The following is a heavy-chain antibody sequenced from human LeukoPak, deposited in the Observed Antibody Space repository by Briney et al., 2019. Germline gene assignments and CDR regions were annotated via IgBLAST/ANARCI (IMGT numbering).Heavy chain of an antibody. CDR1: GFPLSIYG. CDR3: AKDPYGGTYPSYFDY. V-gene: IGHV3-30*02. J-gene: IGHJ4*02. D-gene: IGHD1-26*01. CDR2: LRYDGSTA. Sequence: GGSLRLSFAAPGFPLSIYGMNSVPQAPAKGLDWEPFLRYDGSTAFYEDSAKGRFTISRDSSKNTLYLQMNSLTPADTAIYYCAKDPYGGTYPSYFDYWGQGTLVTVSS.